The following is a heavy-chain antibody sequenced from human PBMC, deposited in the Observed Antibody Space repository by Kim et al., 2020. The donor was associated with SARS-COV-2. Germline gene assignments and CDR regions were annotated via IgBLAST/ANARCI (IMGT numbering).Heavy chain of an antibody. Sequence: GGSLRLSCAASGFTFSSYGMHWIRQAPGKGLEWVAVISYDGSNKYYADSVKGRFTISRDNSKNTLYLQMNSLRAEDTAVYYCATSIGPYDILTGPDYWG. D-gene: IGHD3-9*01. CDR1: GFTFSSYG. CDR3: ATSIGPYDILTGPDY. V-gene: IGHV3-30*03. CDR2: ISYDGSNK. J-gene: IGHJ4*01.